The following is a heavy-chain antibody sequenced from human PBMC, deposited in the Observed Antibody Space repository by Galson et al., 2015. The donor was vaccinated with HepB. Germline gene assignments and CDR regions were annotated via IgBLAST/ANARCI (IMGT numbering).Heavy chain of an antibody. Sequence: CAISGDSVSSNSAAWNWIRQSPSRGLEWPGRTYYRSKWYNDYAVSVKSRITINPDTSKNQFSLQLNSVTPEDTAVYYCARERPFTIFGVVINDAFDIWGQGTMVTVSS. CDR2: TYYRSKWYN. V-gene: IGHV6-1*01. CDR3: ARERPFTIFGVVINDAFDI. D-gene: IGHD3-3*01. CDR1: GDSVSSNSAA. J-gene: IGHJ3*02.